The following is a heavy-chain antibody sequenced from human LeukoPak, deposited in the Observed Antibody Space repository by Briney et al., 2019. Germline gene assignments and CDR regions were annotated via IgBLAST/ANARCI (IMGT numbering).Heavy chain of an antibody. CDR1: GFTFSSYS. V-gene: IGHV3-23*01. J-gene: IGHJ4*02. CDR3: AKRYSSYAEFDY. CDR2: ITCSGGST. D-gene: IGHD2-2*01. Sequence: GGSLRLSCAASGFTFSSYSMSWIRQAPGKGLEWVSAITCSGGSTYYADSVKGRFTISRDNTKNTLYLQMNSLRAEDTAVYYCAKRYSSYAEFDYWGQGTLVTVSS.